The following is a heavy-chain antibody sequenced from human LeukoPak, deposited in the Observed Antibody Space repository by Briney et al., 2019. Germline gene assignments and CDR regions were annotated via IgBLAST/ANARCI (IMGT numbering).Heavy chain of an antibody. J-gene: IGHJ4*02. D-gene: IGHD2-2*01. Sequence: PGGSLRLSCAASGFTFSSYSMNWVRQAPGKGLEWVSSISSSSSHIYYADSVKGRFTISRDNAKNSLYLQMNSLRAEDTAVYYCARDAYCSSTSCDDYWGQGTLVTVSS. V-gene: IGHV3-21*01. CDR3: ARDAYCSSTSCDDY. CDR2: ISSSSSHI. CDR1: GFTFSSYS.